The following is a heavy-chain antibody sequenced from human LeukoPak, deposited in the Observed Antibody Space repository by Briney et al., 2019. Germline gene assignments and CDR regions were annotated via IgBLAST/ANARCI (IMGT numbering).Heavy chain of an antibody. Sequence: ASVKVSCKASGGTLSSYAISWVRQAPGQGLEWMGRIIPIFGTANYAQKFQGRVTITTDESTSTAYMELSSLRSEDTAVCYCARYYYDSSGYLDYWGQGTLVTVSS. J-gene: IGHJ4*02. V-gene: IGHV1-69*05. CDR2: IIPIFGTA. CDR3: ARYYYDSSGYLDY. D-gene: IGHD3-22*01. CDR1: GGTLSSYA.